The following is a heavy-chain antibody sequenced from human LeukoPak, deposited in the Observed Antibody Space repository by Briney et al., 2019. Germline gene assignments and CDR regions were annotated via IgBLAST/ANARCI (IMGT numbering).Heavy chain of an antibody. CDR3: ARDQPRGSGDFDY. CDR1: GFTFSSYE. D-gene: IGHD1-26*01. CDR2: ISSSGSTI. J-gene: IGHJ4*02. V-gene: IGHV3-48*03. Sequence: GGSLRLSCAASGFTFSSYEMNWVRQAPGKGLEWVSYISSSGSTIYYADSVKGRFTISRDNAKNSLYLQMNSLRAEDTAVYYCARDQPRGSGDFDYWGQGTLVTVSS.